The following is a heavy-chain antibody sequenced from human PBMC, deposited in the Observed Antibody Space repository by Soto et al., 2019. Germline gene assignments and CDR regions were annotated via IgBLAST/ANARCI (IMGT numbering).Heavy chain of an antibody. Sequence: QVQLVQSGAEVKRSGASVKVSCKASGSRFTAHFMHWVRQAPGQGLEWMGWINPNSGDTNYSPKFQGRATMTRDTSTVTVYMELRSLTSHDTAVYYCARGGSWYETWGQGTRVAVSS. D-gene: IGHD6-13*01. CDR3: ARGGSWYET. V-gene: IGHV1-2*02. J-gene: IGHJ5*02. CDR1: GSRFTAHF. CDR2: INPNSGDT.